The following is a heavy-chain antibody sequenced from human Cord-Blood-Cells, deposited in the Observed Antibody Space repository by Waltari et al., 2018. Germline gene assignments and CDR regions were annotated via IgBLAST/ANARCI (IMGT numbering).Heavy chain of an antibody. CDR1: GYPVTELS. V-gene: IGHV1-24*01. J-gene: IGHJ4*02. CDR3: ATGTLLHYYDSSGYHDY. D-gene: IGHD3-22*01. CDR2: LTPETGKT. Sequence: QVQLVQSGAEVKKPGASVKGACKVSGYPVTELSMHWVRTAHGKRLEWMGVLTPETGKTSYPRKFQGRIAMTEDTSTDRAYMELGSLSSEDTALYYCATGTLLHYYDSSGYHDYWGQGTLVTVSS.